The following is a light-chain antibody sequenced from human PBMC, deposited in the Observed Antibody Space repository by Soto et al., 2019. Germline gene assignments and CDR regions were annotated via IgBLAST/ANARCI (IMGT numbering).Light chain of an antibody. J-gene: IGLJ2*01. V-gene: IGLV1-47*01. CDR2: RNN. Sequence: QPVLTQPPSASGTPGQRVTFSCSGGRSNIGSNYVFWYQQFPGTAPKLLIYRNNQRPSGVPDRFSGSKSGTSASLAISGLRSEDEAEYYCTSWDDSLYHVVFGGGTKLTVL. CDR1: RSNIGSNY. CDR3: TSWDDSLYHVV.